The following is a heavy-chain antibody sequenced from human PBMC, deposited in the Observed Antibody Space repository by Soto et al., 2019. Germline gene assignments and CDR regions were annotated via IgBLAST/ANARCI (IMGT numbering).Heavy chain of an antibody. Sequence: QVQLVESGGGLVKPGGSLRLSCAASGFTFSDYYMNWIRQAPGKGLEWVSYLSSSSSYTNYADSVKGRFTISRDNAKNSLYLQMNSLRAADTAAYYCARDPYFTVVTPVDYWGQGSLGTVSS. D-gene: IGHD2-15*01. V-gene: IGHV3-11*05. CDR1: GFTFSDYY. J-gene: IGHJ4*02. CDR3: ARDPYFTVVTPVDY. CDR2: LSSSSSYT.